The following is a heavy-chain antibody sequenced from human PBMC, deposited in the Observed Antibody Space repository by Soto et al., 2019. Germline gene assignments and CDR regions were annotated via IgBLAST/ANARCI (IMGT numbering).Heavy chain of an antibody. J-gene: IGHJ5*02. V-gene: IGHV1-18*01. CDR2: ISAYNGNT. CDR1: GYTFTSYG. CDR3: ARDGIMITFGGVAWFDP. Sequence: QVQLVQSGAEVKKPGASVKVSCKASGYTFTSYGISWVRQAPGQGLEWTGWISAYNGNTNYAQKLQGRVTMTTDTSTSTAYMELRSLRSDDTAVYYCARDGIMITFGGVAWFDPWGQGTLVTVSS. D-gene: IGHD3-16*01.